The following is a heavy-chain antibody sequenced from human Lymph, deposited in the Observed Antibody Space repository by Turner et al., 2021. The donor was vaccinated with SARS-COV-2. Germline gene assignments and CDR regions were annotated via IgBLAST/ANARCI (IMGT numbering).Heavy chain of an antibody. J-gene: IGHJ6*02. CDR1: VYTFTAYY. CDR2: INPNSGGT. CDR3: AREGVTVSGHYYGMDV. D-gene: IGHD4-17*01. V-gene: IGHV1-2*02. Sequence: QVQLVQSGAEVKKPGASVKVSCKASVYTFTAYYMHWVRQAPGQGLEWMGWINPNSGGTNYAQKFQGRVTMTRDTSISTAYMELSRLTSDDTAVYYCAREGVTVSGHYYGMDVWGQGTTVTVSS.